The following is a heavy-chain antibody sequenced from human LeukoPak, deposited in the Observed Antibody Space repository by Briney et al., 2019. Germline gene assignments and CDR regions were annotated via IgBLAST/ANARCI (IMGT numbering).Heavy chain of an antibody. V-gene: IGHV3-48*04. Sequence: GGSLRLSCAASGFTFSSYNMNWVRQAPGKGLEWVSYISPSSTRIDYAASVRGRFTISRDNAKSSLYLQVNSLRAEDMAVYYCARMNYVSSGWGAPFDDWGQGTLVTVSS. D-gene: IGHD1-7*01. CDR1: GFTFSSYN. CDR2: ISPSSTRI. CDR3: ARMNYVSSGWGAPFDD. J-gene: IGHJ4*02.